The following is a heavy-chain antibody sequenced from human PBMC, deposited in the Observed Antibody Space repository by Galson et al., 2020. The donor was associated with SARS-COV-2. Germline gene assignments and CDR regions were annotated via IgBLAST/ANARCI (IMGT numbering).Heavy chain of an antibody. J-gene: IGHJ1*01. V-gene: IGHV3-9*02. D-gene: IGHD3-3*01. CDR3: AKGTPYDGWGFLDS. Sequence: GGSLRLSCAAYGSTSPNYGMHWVRQAPGKVLEWVATIGWSGGSLGYSDSVMGRFTISRDNAKNSRYLQMKGLTPEDTALYYCAKGTPYDGWGFLDSGGQGTWVTVS. CDR1: GSTSPNYG. CDR2: IGWSGGSL.